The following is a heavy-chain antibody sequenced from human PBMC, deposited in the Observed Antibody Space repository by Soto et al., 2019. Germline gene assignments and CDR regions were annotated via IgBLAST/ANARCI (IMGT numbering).Heavy chain of an antibody. V-gene: IGHV3-33*01. CDR2: IWYDGSNK. CDR1: GFTFSSYG. CDR3: ASVGYDSSGYYYFDY. Sequence: GSLRLSCAASGFTFSSYGMHWVRQAPGKGLEWVAVIWYDGSNKYYADSVKGRFTISRDNSKNTLYLQMNSLRAEDTAVYYCASVGYDSSGYYYFDYWGQGTLVTVSS. J-gene: IGHJ4*02. D-gene: IGHD3-22*01.